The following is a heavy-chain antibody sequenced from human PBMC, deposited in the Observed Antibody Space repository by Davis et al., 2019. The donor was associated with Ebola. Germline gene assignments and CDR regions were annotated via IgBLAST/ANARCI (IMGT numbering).Heavy chain of an antibody. CDR1: GGSISSYY. J-gene: IGHJ4*02. D-gene: IGHD5-18*01. CDR3: ARYWSGYSYGFFDY. Sequence: SETLSLTCTVSGGSISSYYWSWIRQPPGKGLEWIGYIYYSGSTNYNPSLKSRVTISVDTPKNQFSLKLNSVTAADTAVYYCARYWSGYSYGFFDYWGQGTLVTVSS. CDR2: IYYSGST. V-gene: IGHV4-59*01.